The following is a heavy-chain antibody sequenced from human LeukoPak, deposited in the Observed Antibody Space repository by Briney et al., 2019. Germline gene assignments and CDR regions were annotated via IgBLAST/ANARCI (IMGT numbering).Heavy chain of an antibody. V-gene: IGHV3-74*01. Sequence: GGSLRLSCAASGFTFSNYWMRWVRQAPGKGLMWVSRVDADGSTTRYADSVKDRFAIPRDNAKNTAYLQMNSLRVEDTAVYYCARGDYMRGGNWGQGTLVTVSS. J-gene: IGHJ4*02. D-gene: IGHD3-16*01. CDR2: VDADGSTT. CDR3: ARGDYMRGGN. CDR1: GFTFSNYW.